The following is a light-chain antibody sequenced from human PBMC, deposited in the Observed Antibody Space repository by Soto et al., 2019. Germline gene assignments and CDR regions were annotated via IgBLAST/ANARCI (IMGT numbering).Light chain of an antibody. J-gene: IGLJ2*01. CDR2: GNS. CDR3: QTYDTSLSVVV. V-gene: IGLV1-40*01. CDR1: SSNIGAGYD. Sequence: QSVLTQPPSVSGAPGQRVTISCTGSSSNIGAGYDVHWYQQLPGTAPKLLIYGNSNRPSGVPDRFSGSKSGTSAALAITGLQAEDEADYLCQTYDTSLSVVVFGGGTKVTVI.